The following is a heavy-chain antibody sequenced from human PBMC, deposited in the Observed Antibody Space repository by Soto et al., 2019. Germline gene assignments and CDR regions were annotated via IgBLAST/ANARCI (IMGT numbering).Heavy chain of an antibody. J-gene: IGHJ4*02. Sequence: ASVKVSCKASGYTFTGYYMHWVRQAPGQGLEWMGWINPNSGGTNYAQKFQGWVTMTRDTSISTAYMELSRLRSDDTAVYYCARESYGGVPTTFDYWGKGTLVTVSS. V-gene: IGHV1-2*04. CDR1: GYTFTGYY. CDR3: ARESYGGVPTTFDY. CDR2: INPNSGGT. D-gene: IGHD5-12*01.